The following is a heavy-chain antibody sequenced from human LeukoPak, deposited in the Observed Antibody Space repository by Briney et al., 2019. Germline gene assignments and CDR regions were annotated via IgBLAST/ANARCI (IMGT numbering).Heavy chain of an antibody. CDR2: ISGSGGST. J-gene: IGHJ4*02. CDR1: GFTFSSYA. D-gene: IGHD2-15*01. Sequence: GGSLRLSCAASGFTFSSYAMSWVRQAPGKGLEWVSAISGSGGSTYYADSVKGRFTISRDNSKNTLYLQMNSLRAEDTAVYYCAKDSSLGHCSGGSCYYFDYWGQGTLVTVSS. V-gene: IGHV3-23*01. CDR3: AKDSSLGHCSGGSCYYFDY.